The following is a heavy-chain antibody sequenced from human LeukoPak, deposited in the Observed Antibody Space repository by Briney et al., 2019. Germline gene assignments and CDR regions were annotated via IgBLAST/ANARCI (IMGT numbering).Heavy chain of an antibody. D-gene: IGHD5-24*01. J-gene: IGHJ4*02. CDR1: GGSISSYY. CDR3: ARVGDGYNYDY. CDR2: IYTSGST. Sequence: PAETLCLTCTDSGGSISSYYWSWIRQPAGKGLEWIGRIYTSGSTNYNPSLKSRVTISVDKSKNQFSLKLSSVTAADTAVYYCARVGDGYNYDYWGQGTLVTVSS. V-gene: IGHV4-4*07.